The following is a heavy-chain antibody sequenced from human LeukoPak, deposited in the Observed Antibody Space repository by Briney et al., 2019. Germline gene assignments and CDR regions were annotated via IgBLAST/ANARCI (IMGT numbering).Heavy chain of an antibody. CDR3: ARRTYSGTYYYFDY. V-gene: IGHV3-74*01. CDR2: INSDGSTT. Sequence: GGSLRLSCAASGFSISTYWMHWVRQAPGKGLVWVSRINSDGSTTSYADSVKGRFTISRDNAKNTLYLQMNSLRVEDTAVYYCARRTYSGTYYYFDYWGQGTLVTVSS. CDR1: GFSISTYW. D-gene: IGHD1-26*01. J-gene: IGHJ4*02.